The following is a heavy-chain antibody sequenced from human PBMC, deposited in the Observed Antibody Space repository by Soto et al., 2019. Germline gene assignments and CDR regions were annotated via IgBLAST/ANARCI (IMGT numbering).Heavy chain of an antibody. D-gene: IGHD3-9*01. CDR1: GFSFTDHD. J-gene: IGHJ4*02. CDR2: ISPNGHIT. Sequence: VGSLRLSCSASGFSFTDHDVHWVRQAPGKALEFVAGISPNGHITHYADSVKGRSTISRDNSKNTLYLQMSSLRPDDTAVYYCVKLTDYWGQGTLVTVSS. V-gene: IGHV3-64D*06. CDR3: VKLTDY.